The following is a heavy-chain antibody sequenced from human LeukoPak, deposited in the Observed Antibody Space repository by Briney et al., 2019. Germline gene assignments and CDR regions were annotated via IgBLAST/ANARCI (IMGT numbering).Heavy chain of an antibody. Sequence: SEILSLTCTVSGGSINNYYWSWLRQPPGKGLELIGYIYYSGSTNYNPSLKSRVTISVDTSKNQFSLKVNSVTAADTAVYYCARRTGYYDGFDYWGQGTLVTVSS. J-gene: IGHJ4*02. CDR3: ARRTGYYDGFDY. V-gene: IGHV4-59*01. CDR1: GGSINNYY. D-gene: IGHD3/OR15-3a*01. CDR2: IYYSGST.